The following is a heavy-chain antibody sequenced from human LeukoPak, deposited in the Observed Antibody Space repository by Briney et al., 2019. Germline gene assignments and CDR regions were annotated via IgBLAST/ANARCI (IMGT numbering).Heavy chain of an antibody. Sequence: GGSLRLSCAASGFSLSTYDMHWVRQAPGKGLEWVAVISSDGSHKYWADSVKGRFTISRHNSKNTVYLQMNSLRAEDAAVYYCAKGSIDWYYFDYWGQGTQVSVCS. CDR2: ISSDGSHK. J-gene: IGHJ4*02. CDR1: GFSLSTYD. V-gene: IGHV3-30*18. D-gene: IGHD3-9*01. CDR3: AKGSIDWYYFDY.